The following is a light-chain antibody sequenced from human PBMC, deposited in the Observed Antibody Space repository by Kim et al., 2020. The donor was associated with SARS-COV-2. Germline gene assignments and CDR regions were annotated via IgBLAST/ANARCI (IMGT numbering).Light chain of an antibody. CDR2: YDT. J-gene: IGLJ2*01. CDR3: QVWDDGSVI. Sequence: SVAAGDTGTNTGGGRGMGRESVHWYQRKPGQAPVLVLSYDTDRPSGIPERFSGSNSGNNATLTISRVEAGDEADYYGQVWDDGSVIFGGGTQLTVL. CDR1: GMGRES. V-gene: IGLV3-21*04.